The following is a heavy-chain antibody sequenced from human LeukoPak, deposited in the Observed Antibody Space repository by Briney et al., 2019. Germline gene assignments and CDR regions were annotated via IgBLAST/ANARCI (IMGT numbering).Heavy chain of an antibody. CDR3: ARDLSLDI. V-gene: IGHV4-38-2*02. Sequence: SETLSLTCTVSGYSISSGNYWGWIRQPPGKGLEWIGSIYHSGSTYYNPSLKSRVTISVDRSKNQFSLKLSSVTAADTAVYYCARDLSLDIWGQGTMVTVSS. D-gene: IGHD3-3*02. CDR1: GYSISSGNY. CDR2: IYHSGST. J-gene: IGHJ3*02.